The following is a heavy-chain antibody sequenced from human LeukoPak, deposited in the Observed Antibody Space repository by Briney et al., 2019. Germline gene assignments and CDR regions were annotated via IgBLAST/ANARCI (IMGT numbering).Heavy chain of an antibody. CDR3: ARDHGYCSSTSCYYDY. CDR2: INWNGGST. Sequence: PGGSLRLSCAPSGFTFYDYGMSWVRHATGKGLEWVSGINWNGGSTGYADSVKGRFTISRDNAKNALYLQMNSLRAEDTALYYCARDHGYCSSTSCYYDYWGQGTLVTVSS. V-gene: IGHV3-20*04. J-gene: IGHJ4*02. D-gene: IGHD2-2*01. CDR1: GFTFYDYG.